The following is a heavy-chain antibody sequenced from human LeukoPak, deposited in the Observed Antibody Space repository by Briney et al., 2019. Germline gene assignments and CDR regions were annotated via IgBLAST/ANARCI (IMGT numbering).Heavy chain of an antibody. CDR2: IYYSGST. J-gene: IGHJ4*02. CDR1: GGSISSGGYY. CDR3: ARDPLGTASAL. D-gene: IGHD1-1*01. V-gene: IGHV4-31*03. Sequence: TLSLTCTVSGGSISSGGYYWSWIRQHPGRGLEWIGYIYYSGSTYYNPSLKSRVTISVDTSKNQFSLKLSSVTAADTAVYYCARDPLGTASALWGQGTLVTVSS.